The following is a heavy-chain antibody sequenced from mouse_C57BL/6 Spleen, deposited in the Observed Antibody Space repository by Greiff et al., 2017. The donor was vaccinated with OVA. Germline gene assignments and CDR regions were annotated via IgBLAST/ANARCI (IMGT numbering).Heavy chain of an antibody. D-gene: IGHD2-1*01. J-gene: IGHJ1*03. V-gene: IGHV1-85*01. CDR1: GYTFTSYD. CDR3: ARDGNYPYWYFDV. Sequence: VKLVESGPELVKPGASVKLSCKASGYTFTSYDINWVKQRPGQGLEWIGWIYPRDGSTKYNEKFKGKATLTVDTSSSTAYMELHSLTSEDSAVYFCARDGNYPYWYFDVWGTGTTVTVSS. CDR2: IYPRDGST.